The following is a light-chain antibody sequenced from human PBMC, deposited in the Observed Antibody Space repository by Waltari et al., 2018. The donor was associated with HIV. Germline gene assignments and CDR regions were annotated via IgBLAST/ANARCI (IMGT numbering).Light chain of an antibody. Sequence: QSALTQPPSASGSPGQSVTISCTGISSDVGDSNYVSWYQQHPGKAPQLMIYEVNKLPLGVPDRVSGSKAGNTASLTVSGLQAEDEADYYCSSYVGGNRVFGGGTKLTVL. CDR1: SSDVGDSNY. V-gene: IGLV2-8*01. CDR3: SSYVGGNRV. J-gene: IGLJ3*02. CDR2: EVN.